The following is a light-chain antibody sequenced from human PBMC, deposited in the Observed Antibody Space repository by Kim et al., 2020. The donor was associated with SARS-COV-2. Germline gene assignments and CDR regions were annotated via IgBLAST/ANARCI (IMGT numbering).Light chain of an antibody. V-gene: IGKV3-20*01. CDR3: QQCVSSPTWT. CDR1: QSLSSSY. J-gene: IGKJ1*01. CDR2: GAS. Sequence: EIVLTQSPGTLSLSPGDRATLSCRASQSLSSSYLAWYQQKPGQAPRLLIYGASNRATGIPDRFSGSGSGTDFTLTISRLEPEDFAVYYCQQCVSSPTWTFGQGTKVDIK.